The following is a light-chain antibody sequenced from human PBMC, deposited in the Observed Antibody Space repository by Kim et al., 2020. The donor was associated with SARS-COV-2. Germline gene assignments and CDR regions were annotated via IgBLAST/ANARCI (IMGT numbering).Light chain of an antibody. V-gene: IGKV3-20*01. CDR2: EAF. CDR3: QQYGSTPYT. Sequence: EIVLTQSPGTLSLSPGERATLSCRASQSVGSSLLAWYQQKPGQAPRLLIYEAFKRVAGIPDRFSGSGSGTDFTLTISRPEPEDFAMYYCQQYGSTPYTFCQGTKLEI. CDR1: QSVGSSL. J-gene: IGKJ2*01.